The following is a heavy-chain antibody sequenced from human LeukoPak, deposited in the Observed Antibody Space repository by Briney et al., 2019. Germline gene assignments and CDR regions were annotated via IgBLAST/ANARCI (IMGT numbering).Heavy chain of an antibody. D-gene: IGHD3-3*01. CDR3: ARDYYDFWSGRHAFDI. J-gene: IGHJ3*02. CDR1: GGSISSSNW. Sequence: SETLSLTCAVSGGSISSSNWWSWVRQPPGKGLEWIGEIYHSGSTNYNPSLKSRVTISVDTSKNQFSLKLSSVTAADTAVYYCARDYYDFWSGRHAFDIWGQGTMVTVSS. V-gene: IGHV4-4*02. CDR2: IYHSGST.